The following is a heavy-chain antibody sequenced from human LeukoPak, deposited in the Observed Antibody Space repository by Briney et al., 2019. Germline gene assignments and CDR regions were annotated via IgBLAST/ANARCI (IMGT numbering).Heavy chain of an antibody. CDR1: GYTFTGYY. CDR2: INPNSGGT. V-gene: IGHV1-2*02. CDR3: ARGGEGYSGYAPGVGRDY. D-gene: IGHD5-12*01. J-gene: IGHJ4*02. Sequence: EASVKVSCKASGYTFTGYYMHWVRQAPGQGLEWMGWINPNSGGTNYAQKFQGRVTMTRDTSISTAYMELSRLRSDDTAVYYCARGGEGYSGYAPGVGRDYWGQGTLVTVSS.